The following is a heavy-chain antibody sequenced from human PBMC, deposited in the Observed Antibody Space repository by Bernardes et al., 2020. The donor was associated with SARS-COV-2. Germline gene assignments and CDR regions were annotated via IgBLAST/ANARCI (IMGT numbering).Heavy chain of an antibody. CDR1: GFTFSDYY. V-gene: IGHV3-11*01. J-gene: IGHJ6*02. D-gene: IGHD3-10*01. Sequence: SLRRSCSASGFTFSDYYMSWIRQAPGKGLEWVSYISSIGSTIYYADSVKGRFTISRDNAKNSLYLQMNSLRAEDTAVYYCASLLWFGRAPPADYYYGMDVWGQGTTGTFSS. CDR3: ASLLWFGRAPPADYYYGMDV. CDR2: ISSIGSTI.